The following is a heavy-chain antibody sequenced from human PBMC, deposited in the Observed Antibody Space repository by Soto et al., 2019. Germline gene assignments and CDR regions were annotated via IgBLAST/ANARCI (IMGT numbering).Heavy chain of an antibody. Sequence: QLLLQESGPGLVKPSETLSLTCTVSGDSVSNSGYYWGWSPHLQGRGREWIGSVSFSGSKYYNPSLRSRVTFSVDTSKTLISLKLRSVTAADTAVYYCARGSTWQGRDWFDPWGQGTLVTVSS. V-gene: IGHV4-39*01. CDR1: GDSVSNSGYY. J-gene: IGHJ5*02. D-gene: IGHD6-13*01. CDR2: VSFSGSK. CDR3: ARGSTWQGRDWFDP.